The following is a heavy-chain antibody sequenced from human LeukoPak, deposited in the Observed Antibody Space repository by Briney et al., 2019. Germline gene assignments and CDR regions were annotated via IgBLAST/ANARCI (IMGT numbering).Heavy chain of an antibody. Sequence: GGSLRLSCAASGFTVSSNYMSWVRQAPGKGLERVSIIYSGGSTFYADSVKGRFTISRDNSKNTLDLQMNSLRAEDTAVYYCARGGSYLSAFDIWSQATMVTVSS. CDR3: ARGGSYLSAFDI. V-gene: IGHV3-53*01. CDR2: IYSGGST. J-gene: IGHJ3*02. D-gene: IGHD1-26*01. CDR1: GFTVSSNY.